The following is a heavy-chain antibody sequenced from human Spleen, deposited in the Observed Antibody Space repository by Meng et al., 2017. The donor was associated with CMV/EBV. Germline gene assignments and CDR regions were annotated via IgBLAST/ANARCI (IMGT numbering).Heavy chain of an antibody. CDR1: GFTFSHYD. J-gene: IGHJ3*02. Sequence: GESLKISCAASGFTFSHYDMNWVRRAPGKGLEWVSVIYSGGTIASYADSVKGRFTISRDNSQNRMYLQMNNLRAEDTAVYYCARPPTMKIVPDTFHIWGQGTMVTVSS. D-gene: IGHD3-22*01. CDR3: ARPPTMKIVPDTFHI. V-gene: IGHV3-23*03. CDR2: IYSGGTIA.